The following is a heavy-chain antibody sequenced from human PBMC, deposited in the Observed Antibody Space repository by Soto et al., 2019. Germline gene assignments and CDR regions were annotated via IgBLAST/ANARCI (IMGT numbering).Heavy chain of an antibody. CDR3: ATGFSYSVIDY. D-gene: IGHD5-18*01. CDR1: GFTFSTYG. Sequence: QVHLVESGGGVVQPGRSLRLSCAASGFTFSTYGMHWVRQAPGKGLEWVAVISYDGSHQYYADSVKGRFTISRDNSKNTLYLPMSSLRADVTAVYYCATGFSYSVIDYWGQGTLVTVSS. V-gene: IGHV3-30*03. J-gene: IGHJ4*02. CDR2: ISYDGSHQ.